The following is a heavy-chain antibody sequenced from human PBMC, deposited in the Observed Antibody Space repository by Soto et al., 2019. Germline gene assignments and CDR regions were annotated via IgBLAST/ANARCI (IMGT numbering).Heavy chain of an antibody. J-gene: IGHJ6*02. D-gene: IGHD4-4*01. CDR1: GFSLSTSGMR. CDR3: ARMSYGNDGLDV. V-gene: IGHV2-70*04. Sequence: SGPTLVNPTQTLTLTCTFSGFSLSTSGMRVSWIRQPPGKALEWLARIDWDGDKFYSTSLKTRLTISKDTSKKQVVLTMTNMDPVDTATYYCARMSYGNDGLDVWGQGTKVTVSS. CDR2: IDWDGDK.